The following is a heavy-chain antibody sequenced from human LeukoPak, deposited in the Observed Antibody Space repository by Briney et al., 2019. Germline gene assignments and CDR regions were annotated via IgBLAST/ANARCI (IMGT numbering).Heavy chain of an antibody. CDR1: GGSFSGYY. V-gene: IGHV4-34*01. D-gene: IGHD6-6*01. Sequence: SETLSLTCAVYGGSFSGYYWSWIRQPPGKGLEWIGEINHSGSTNYNPSLKSRVTISVDTSKNQFSLKLSSVTAADTAVYYCARVRKQLVRGGYNWFDPWGQGTLVTVSS. CDR2: INHSGST. CDR3: ARVRKQLVRGGYNWFDP. J-gene: IGHJ5*02.